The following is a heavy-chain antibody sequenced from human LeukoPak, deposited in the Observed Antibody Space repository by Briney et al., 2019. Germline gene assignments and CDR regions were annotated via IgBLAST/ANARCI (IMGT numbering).Heavy chain of an antibody. CDR2: ITDSGGDT. CDR3: AKGSASSRPYFFDY. Sequence: PGGSLRLSCGASGFTFNNYAMTWVRQAPGKGLEWVSSITDSGGDTYHADSVKGRFTISRDNSKNTLYLQMNSLRAEDTALYYCAKGSASSRPYFFDYWVQGILVTVSS. J-gene: IGHJ4*02. V-gene: IGHV3-23*01. D-gene: IGHD2-15*01. CDR1: GFTFNNYA.